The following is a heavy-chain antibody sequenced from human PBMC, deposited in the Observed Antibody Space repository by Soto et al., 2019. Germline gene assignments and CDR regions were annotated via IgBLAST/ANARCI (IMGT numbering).Heavy chain of an antibody. CDR3: TRRDVVVPAADFDY. CDR1: GFTFSGSA. D-gene: IGHD2-2*01. Sequence: GGSLRLSCAASGFTFSGSAMHWVRQASGKGLEWVGRIRSKANSYATAYAASVKGRFTISRDDSKNTAYLQMNSLKTEDTAVYYCTRRDVVVPAADFDYWGQGTLVTVSS. J-gene: IGHJ4*02. V-gene: IGHV3-73*01. CDR2: IRSKANSYAT.